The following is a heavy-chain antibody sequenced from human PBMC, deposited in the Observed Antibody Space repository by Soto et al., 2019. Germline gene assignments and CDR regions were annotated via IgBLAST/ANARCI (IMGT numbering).Heavy chain of an antibody. CDR1: GYSFSSYC. D-gene: IGHD3-22*01. J-gene: IGHJ4*02. CDR3: ARRVYDTRGYRYFDF. CDR2: IFPDDSET. V-gene: IGHV5-51*01. Sequence: PGESRKISCKASGYSFSSYCIGWLRQIPGKGLGWMGIIFPDDSETRYRPSFQGKVSISVDKSITTAYLQCSSLKASDTALYYCARRVYDTRGYRYFDFWGQGTLVTVYS.